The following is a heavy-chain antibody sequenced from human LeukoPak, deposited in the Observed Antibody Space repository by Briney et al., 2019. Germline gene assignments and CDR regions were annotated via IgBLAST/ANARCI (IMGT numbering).Heavy chain of an antibody. CDR2: INPNSGGT. Sequence: ASVKVSCKASGYTLTGYYMHWVRQAPGQGLEWMGWINPNSGGTNYAQKFQGRVTMTRDTSISTAYMELSRLRSDDTAVYYCARVGPEWELLGDYWGQGTLVTVSS. CDR3: ARVGPEWELLGDY. J-gene: IGHJ4*02. CDR1: GYTLTGYY. V-gene: IGHV1-2*02. D-gene: IGHD1-26*01.